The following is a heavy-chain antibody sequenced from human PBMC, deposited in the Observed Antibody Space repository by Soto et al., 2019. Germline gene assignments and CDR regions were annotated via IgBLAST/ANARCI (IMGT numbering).Heavy chain of an antibody. CDR3: ARGDPLTGYRN. CDR1: GVSFSGYY. V-gene: IGHV4-34*01. D-gene: IGHD3-9*01. CDR2: INHSGST. J-gene: IGHJ4*02. Sequence: SGTLTLTCAVYGVSFSGYYWSWIRQPPGKGLEWIGEINHSGSTNYNPSLKSRVTISVDTSKNQFSLKLSSVTAADTAVYYCARGDPLTGYRNWGQGTLVTVSS.